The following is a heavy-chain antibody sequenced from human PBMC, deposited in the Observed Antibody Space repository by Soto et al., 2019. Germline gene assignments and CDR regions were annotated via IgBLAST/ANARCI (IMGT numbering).Heavy chain of an antibody. CDR2: IYYTGST. D-gene: IGHD3-22*01. CDR1: GGSISTFF. V-gene: IGHV4-59*01. Sequence: SETLSLTCTVSGGSISTFFWSWIRQAPGKGLEWIGFIYYTGSTNYNPSLESRVTISVDTSKNQFSLKLRSVTPADTALYFCARDRNFDSSGLPSEYWGQGILVTVSS. J-gene: IGHJ4*02. CDR3: ARDRNFDSSGLPSEY.